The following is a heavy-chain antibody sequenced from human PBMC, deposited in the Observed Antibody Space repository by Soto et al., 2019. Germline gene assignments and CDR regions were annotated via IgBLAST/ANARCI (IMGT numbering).Heavy chain of an antibody. Sequence: GGSLRLSCAASGFTFSDYYMSWIRQAPGKGLEWVSYISSSGSTIYYADSVKGRFTISRDNAKNSLYLQMNSLRAEDTAVYYCARVPYGDYYYYYYMDVWGKGTTVTVSS. J-gene: IGHJ6*03. CDR2: ISSSGSTI. V-gene: IGHV3-11*01. D-gene: IGHD4-17*01. CDR1: GFTFSDYY. CDR3: ARVPYGDYYYYYYMDV.